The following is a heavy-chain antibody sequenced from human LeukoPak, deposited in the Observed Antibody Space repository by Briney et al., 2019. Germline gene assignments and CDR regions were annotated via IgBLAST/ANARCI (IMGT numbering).Heavy chain of an antibody. V-gene: IGHV1-2*02. CDR1: GYTFTGYY. CDR3: ARGLSSGHLRLGELSSLQH. D-gene: IGHD3-16*02. J-gene: IGHJ1*01. Sequence: ASVKVSCKASGYTFTGYYMHWVRQAPGQGLEWMGWINPNSGGTNYAQKFQGRVTMTRDTSISTAYMELSRLRSDDTAVYYCARGLSSGHLRLGELSSLQHWGQGTLVTVSS. CDR2: INPNSGGT.